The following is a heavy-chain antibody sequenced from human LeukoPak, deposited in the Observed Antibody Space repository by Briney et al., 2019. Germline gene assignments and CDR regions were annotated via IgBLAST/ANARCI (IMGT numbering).Heavy chain of an antibody. J-gene: IGHJ4*02. V-gene: IGHV4-38-2*01. CDR3: ARSIYCSNNSCNRFYFDY. CDR2: IHHSGNT. CDR1: GYSISSGYY. D-gene: IGHD2-2*01. Sequence: KPSETLSLTCAVSGYSISSGYYWGWIRQPPGKGLEWIGSIHHSGNTYYKPSLKSRVTISVDTSKNQFSLKLSSVTAADTAVYYCARSIYCSNNSCNRFYFDYWGQGTLVTVSS.